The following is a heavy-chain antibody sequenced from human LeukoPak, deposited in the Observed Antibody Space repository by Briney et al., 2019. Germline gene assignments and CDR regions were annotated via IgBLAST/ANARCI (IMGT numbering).Heavy chain of an antibody. CDR3: ARYVLLWFGELSMTYYFDY. J-gene: IGHJ4*02. V-gene: IGHV1-18*01. CDR2: ISAYNGNT. D-gene: IGHD3-10*01. Sequence: ASVKVPCKASGYTFTSYGISWVRQAPGQGLEWMGWISAYNGNTNYAQKLQGRVTMTTDTSTSTAYMELRSLRFDDTAVYYCARYVLLWFGELSMTYYFDYWGQGTLVTVSS. CDR1: GYTFTSYG.